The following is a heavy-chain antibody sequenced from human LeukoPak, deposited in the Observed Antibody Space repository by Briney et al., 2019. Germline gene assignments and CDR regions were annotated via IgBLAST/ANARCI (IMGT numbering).Heavy chain of an antibody. CDR3: AREITMVRGVPGNYYYYGMDV. J-gene: IGHJ6*02. Sequence: GGSLRLSCAASGFTFSSYWMSWVRQAPGKGLEWVANIKQDGSEKYYVDSVKGRLTISRDNAKNSLYLQMNSLRAEDTAVYYCAREITMVRGVPGNYYYYGMDVWGQGTTVTVSS. D-gene: IGHD3-10*01. CDR2: IKQDGSEK. V-gene: IGHV3-7*01. CDR1: GFTFSSYW.